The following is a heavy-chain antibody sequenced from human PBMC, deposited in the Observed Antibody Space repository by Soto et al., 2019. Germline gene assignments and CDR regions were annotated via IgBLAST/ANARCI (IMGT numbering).Heavy chain of an antibody. J-gene: IGHJ4*02. V-gene: IGHV3-30-3*01. D-gene: IGHD6-25*01. Sequence: GGSLRLSCAASGFTFSSYAMHWVRQAPGKGLEWVAVISYDGSNKYYADSVKGRLTISRDNSKNTLYLQMNSLRAEDTAVYYCVDLSSGWLGGYWGQGTLVTVSS. CDR3: VDLSSGWLGGY. CDR2: ISYDGSNK. CDR1: GFTFSSYA.